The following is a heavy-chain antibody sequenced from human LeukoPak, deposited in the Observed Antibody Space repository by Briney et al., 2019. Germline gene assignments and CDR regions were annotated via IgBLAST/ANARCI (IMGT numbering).Heavy chain of an antibody. CDR3: ARSGPNTSSGYYRRYYFGY. D-gene: IGHD3-22*01. CDR2: INHSGST. J-gene: IGHJ4*02. CDR1: GGSFSGYY. V-gene: IGHV4-34*01. Sequence: SETLSLTCAVYGGSFSGYYWSWIRQPPGKGLEWIGEINHSGSTNYNPSLKSRVTISVDTSKNQFSLKLSSVTAADTAVYYCARSGPNTSSGYYRRYYFGYWGQGTLVTVSS.